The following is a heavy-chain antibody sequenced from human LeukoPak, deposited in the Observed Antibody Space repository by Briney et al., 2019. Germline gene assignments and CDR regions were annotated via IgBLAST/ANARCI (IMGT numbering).Heavy chain of an antibody. D-gene: IGHD3-22*01. Sequence: PGGSLRLSCAASGFTFSSYAMSWVRQAPGKGLEWVSTLSGSGANTYYADSVKGRVTISRDNSKNTLYLQMNSLRAEDTAVYHCAKGSYYYDSADYFDYWGQGTLVTVSS. CDR1: GFTFSSYA. V-gene: IGHV3-23*01. J-gene: IGHJ4*02. CDR3: AKGSYYYDSADYFDY. CDR2: LSGSGANT.